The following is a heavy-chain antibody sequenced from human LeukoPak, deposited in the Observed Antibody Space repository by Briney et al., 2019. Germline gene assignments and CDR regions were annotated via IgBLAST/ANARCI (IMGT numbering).Heavy chain of an antibody. V-gene: IGHV3-20*04. J-gene: IGHJ4*02. CDR3: ARRGLWLVEDY. CDR2: IHWNGGSA. CDR1: GFTFSSYA. Sequence: GGSLRLSCAASGFTFSSYAMSWVRQAPGKGLEWVSGIHWNGGSAGYAHSVKGRFTISRDNAKNSLYLQMNSLRVEDTAFYYCARRGLWLVEDYWGQGTLVTVSS. D-gene: IGHD6-19*01.